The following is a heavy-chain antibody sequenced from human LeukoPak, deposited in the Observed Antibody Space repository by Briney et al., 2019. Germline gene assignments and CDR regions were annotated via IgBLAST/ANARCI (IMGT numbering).Heavy chain of an antibody. CDR3: TRVGYIDEGIDY. CDR1: GFTSSSYW. V-gene: IGHV3-7*04. D-gene: IGHD5-24*01. CDR2: IKQDGSKK. J-gene: IGHJ4*02. Sequence: LTGGSLRLSCAASGFTSSSYWMTWVRQAPGKGLEWVANIKQDGSKKSYVDSVKGRFTISRDNAKNSLYLQMNSLRAEDTAIYYCTRVGYIDEGIDYWGQGTLVTVSS.